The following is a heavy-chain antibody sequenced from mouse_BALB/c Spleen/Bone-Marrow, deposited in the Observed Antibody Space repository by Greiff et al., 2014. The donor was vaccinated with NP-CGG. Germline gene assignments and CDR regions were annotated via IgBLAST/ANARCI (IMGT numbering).Heavy chain of an antibody. CDR2: ISSGSSTI. CDR3: ARWDGYYKAKDY. Sequence: EVQLVESGGGLVQPGGSRKLSCAASGFTFSSFGMHWVRQAPEKGLEWVAYISSGSSTIYYADTVKGRFTISRDNPKNTLFLQMTSLRSEDTAMYYCARWDGYYKAKDYWGQGTSVTVSS. D-gene: IGHD2-3*01. J-gene: IGHJ4*01. V-gene: IGHV5-17*02. CDR1: GFTFSSFG.